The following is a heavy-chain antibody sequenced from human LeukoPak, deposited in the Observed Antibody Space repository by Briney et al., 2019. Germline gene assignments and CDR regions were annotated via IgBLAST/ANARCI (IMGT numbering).Heavy chain of an antibody. J-gene: IGHJ5*02. V-gene: IGHV3-48*03. CDR3: ARDASAYYDSSGYFSGVDL. Sequence: GGSLRLSCAASGFTFSSYAMSWVRQAPGKGLEWVSYISSSGSTIYYADSVKGRFTISRDNAKNSLYLQMNSLRAEDTAVYYCARDASAYYDSSGYFSGVDLWGQGTLVTVSS. CDR2: ISSSGSTI. CDR1: GFTFSSYA. D-gene: IGHD3-22*01.